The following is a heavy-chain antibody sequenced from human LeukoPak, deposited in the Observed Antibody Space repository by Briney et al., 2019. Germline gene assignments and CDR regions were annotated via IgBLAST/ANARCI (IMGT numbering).Heavy chain of an antibody. CDR3: ARSGVGGFDY. V-gene: IGHV3-30-3*01. D-gene: IGHD3-16*01. CDR1: GFTFSSYA. J-gene: IGHJ4*02. Sequence: GGSLRFSCAASGFTFSSYAMHWVRQAPGKGLEWVAVISYDGSNKYYADSVKGRFTISRDNSKNTLYLQMNSLRAEDTAVYYCARSGVGGFDYWGQGTLVTVSS. CDR2: ISYDGSNK.